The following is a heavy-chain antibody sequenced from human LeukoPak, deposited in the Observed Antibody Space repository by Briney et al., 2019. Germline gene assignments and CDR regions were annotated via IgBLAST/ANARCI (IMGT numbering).Heavy chain of an antibody. V-gene: IGHV3-21*01. CDR3: ARVGEKAFHLWPEIDY. CDR2: ISTSSSYI. D-gene: IGHD5-24*01. CDR1: GGSFSGYF. J-gene: IGHJ4*02. Sequence: ETLSLTCAVYGGSFSGYFWSWIRQPPGKGLEWVSCISTSSSYIYYADSVKGRFTISRDNAKNSLYLQMNSLRAEDTAVYYCARVGEKAFHLWPEIDYWGQGTLVTVSS.